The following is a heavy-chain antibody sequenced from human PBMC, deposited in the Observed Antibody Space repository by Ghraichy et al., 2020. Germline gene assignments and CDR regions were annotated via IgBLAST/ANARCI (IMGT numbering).Heavy chain of an antibody. CDR1: GYTFTSYG. Sequence: VKVSCKASGYTFTSYGISWVRQAPGQGLEWMGWISAYNGNTNYAQKLQGRVTMTTDTSTSTAYMELRSLRSDDTAVYYCAREYSSGWYENYYYGMDVWGQGTTVTVSS. CDR2: ISAYNGNT. D-gene: IGHD6-19*01. CDR3: AREYSSGWYENYYYGMDV. J-gene: IGHJ6*02. V-gene: IGHV1-18*01.